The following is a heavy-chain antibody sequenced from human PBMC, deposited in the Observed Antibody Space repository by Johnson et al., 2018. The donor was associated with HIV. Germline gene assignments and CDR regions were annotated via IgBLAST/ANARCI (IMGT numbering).Heavy chain of an antibody. V-gene: IGHV3-13*01. CDR3: ASKIVVVPGGVGTFDI. Sequence: EVQLVESGGGLVQPGGSLRLSCAASGFTFSSYDMHWVRQATGKGLEWVSAIGTAGDTYYPGSVKGRLTISGENAKNSLYLQMNSLRAEDTAVYYCASKIVVVPGGVGTFDIWGQGTMVTVSS. D-gene: IGHD3-22*01. CDR2: IGTAGDT. J-gene: IGHJ3*02. CDR1: GFTFSSYD.